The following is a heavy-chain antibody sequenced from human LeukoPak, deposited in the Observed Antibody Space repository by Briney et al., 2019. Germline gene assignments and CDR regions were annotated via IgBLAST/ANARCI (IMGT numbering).Heavy chain of an antibody. CDR3: ARGVADSSGYYPEYYHYYMDV. D-gene: IGHD3-22*01. J-gene: IGHJ6*03. CDR1: GYIFSSYG. CDR2: INAGNGNT. V-gene: IGHV1-3*03. Sequence: ASVKVSCKASGYIFSSYGIHWVRQAPGQRLEWMGWINAGNGNTKYSHEFQGRVTITRDTSASTAYMELSSLRSEDMAVYYCARGVADSSGYYPEYYHYYMDVWGKGTTVTVSS.